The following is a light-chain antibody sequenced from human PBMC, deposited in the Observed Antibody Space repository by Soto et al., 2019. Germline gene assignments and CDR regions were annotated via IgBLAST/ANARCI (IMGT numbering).Light chain of an antibody. CDR3: SSYTSTNTLGV. V-gene: IGLV2-14*01. J-gene: IGLJ1*01. Sequence: QSVLTQPAAVSGSAGQSITIACSGTSGDVGGYKYVSWYQQHPGKAPQLMIYEVRTRPPGVSSRFSGSKSGNTASLPISGLQAADEADYYCSSYTSTNTLGVFGTGTKVTVL. CDR2: EVR. CDR1: SGDVGGYKY.